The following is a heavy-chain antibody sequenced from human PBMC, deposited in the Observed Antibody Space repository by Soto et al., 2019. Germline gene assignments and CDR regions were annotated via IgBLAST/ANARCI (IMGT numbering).Heavy chain of an antibody. D-gene: IGHD3-22*01. J-gene: IGHJ4*02. Sequence: SQTLSLTCAISEDSVSSNSAAWNWIRQSPSRGLEWLGRTYYRSKWYNDYAVSVKSRITINPDTSKNQFSLKLSSVTAADTAVYYCALYYYDSSGQAETAEFDYWGQGTLVTVSS. CDR2: TYYRSKWYN. CDR1: EDSVSSNSAA. CDR3: ALYYYDSSGQAETAEFDY. V-gene: IGHV6-1*01.